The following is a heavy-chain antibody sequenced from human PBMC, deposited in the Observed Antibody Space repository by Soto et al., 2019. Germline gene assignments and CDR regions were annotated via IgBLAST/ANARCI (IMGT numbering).Heavy chain of an antibody. V-gene: IGHV3-33*01. D-gene: IGHD1-26*01. J-gene: IGHJ6*02. CDR1: GFIFSSYG. Sequence: QVQLVESGGGVVQPGRSLRLSCAASGFIFSSYGMHWVRQAPGKGLEWVAVIWYDGINKYYVDSVKGRFTISRDNSKNTLYLQMNSLRDEDTAVYYCARDSGTGYYYYGLDVWGQGTTVTVSS. CDR2: IWYDGINK. CDR3: ARDSGTGYYYYGLDV.